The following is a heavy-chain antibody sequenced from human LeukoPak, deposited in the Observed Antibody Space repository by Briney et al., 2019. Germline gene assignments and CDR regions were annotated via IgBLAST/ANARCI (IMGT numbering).Heavy chain of an antibody. CDR3: TTGSITMIRGTIFYYYGLDV. CDR2: ISGYNGNT. D-gene: IGHD3-10*01. CDR1: GYTFTTYG. V-gene: IGHV1-18*01. J-gene: IGHJ6*02. Sequence: GASVKVSCKASGYTFTTYGINWVRQGPGQGLEWMGWISGYNGNTNYAQKVQGRVTMTADTSTSTAYMELRSLSSDDTAVYYCTTGSITMIRGTIFYYYGLDVWGQGTSVTVSS.